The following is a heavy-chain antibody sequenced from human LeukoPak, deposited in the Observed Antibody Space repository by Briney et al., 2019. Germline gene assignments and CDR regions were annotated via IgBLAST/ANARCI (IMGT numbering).Heavy chain of an antibody. D-gene: IGHD6-19*01. CDR3: ARALYSSGWHDY. J-gene: IGHJ4*02. V-gene: IGHV3-23*01. CDR1: GFTFNNYA. CDR2: ISGSGGST. Sequence: PGGSLRLSCAASGFTFNNYAMSWVRQAPGKGLEWVSAISGSGGSTYYTESVKGRFTISRDNSKNTLFLQMNSLRAEDTAVYYCARALYSSGWHDYWGQGTLVTVSS.